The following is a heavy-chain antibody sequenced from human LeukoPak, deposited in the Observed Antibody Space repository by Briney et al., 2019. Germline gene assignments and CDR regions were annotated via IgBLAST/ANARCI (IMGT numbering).Heavy chain of an antibody. CDR3: ARDRTYYDFWSGDVYYYYMDV. Sequence: PGGSLRLSCAASGFTFSSYWMSWVRQAPGKGLEWVANIKQDGSEKYYVDSVKGRFTTSRDNAKNSLYLQMNSLRAEDTAVYYCARDRTYYDFWSGDVYYYYMDVWGKGTTVTVSS. D-gene: IGHD3-3*01. CDR2: IKQDGSEK. CDR1: GFTFSSYW. J-gene: IGHJ6*03. V-gene: IGHV3-7*01.